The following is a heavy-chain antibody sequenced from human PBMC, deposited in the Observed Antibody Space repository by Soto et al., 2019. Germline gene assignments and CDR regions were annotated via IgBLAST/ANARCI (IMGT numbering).Heavy chain of an antibody. V-gene: IGHV3-23*01. CDR2: ISGSGGST. J-gene: IGHJ4*02. Sequence: GGPLRLCSGASGVTFRGYAMSWVRQTQGKGLEWVSAISGSGGSTYYADSVKGRFTISRDNSKNTLYLQMNSLRAEDTAVYYCAKDRRYSSSKTFDYWVQGTQVTVSS. D-gene: IGHD6-13*01. CDR3: AKDRRYSSSKTFDY. CDR1: GVTFRGYA.